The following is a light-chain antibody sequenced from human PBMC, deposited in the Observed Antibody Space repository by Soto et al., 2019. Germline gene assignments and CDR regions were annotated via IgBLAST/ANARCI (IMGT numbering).Light chain of an antibody. V-gene: IGLV2-23*02. Sequence: QSALTQPASVSGSPGQSITISCTGTSNDVGIYNYVSWYQQHPGKAPKLMIYEVTNRPSGVSDRFSGSKSDNTASLTISGLQAEDEADYYCCSYAGSTTVLFGGGTKLTVL. J-gene: IGLJ2*01. CDR3: CSYAGSTTVL. CDR1: SNDVGIYNY. CDR2: EVT.